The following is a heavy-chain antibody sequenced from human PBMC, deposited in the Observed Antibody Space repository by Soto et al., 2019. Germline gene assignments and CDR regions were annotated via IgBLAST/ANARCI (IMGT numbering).Heavy chain of an antibody. D-gene: IGHD2-2*01. V-gene: IGHV4-39*01. J-gene: IGHJ3*02. Sequence: QLQLQESGPGLVRPSETLSLTCSVSGGSISSTDYNWGWIRQPPGNGLEWLGSIYYSVSTFFNPSLKSRVTIAADTSKNQFSLRLSSATAEDTAVYYCARLGRYCTSTSCDAFDIWGLGTMVTVSS. CDR1: GGSISSTDYN. CDR2: IYYSVST. CDR3: ARLGRYCTSTSCDAFDI.